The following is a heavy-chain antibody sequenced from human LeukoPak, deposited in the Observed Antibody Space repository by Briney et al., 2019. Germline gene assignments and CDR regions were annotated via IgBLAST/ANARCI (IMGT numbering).Heavy chain of an antibody. CDR2: ISWNSGSI. J-gene: IGHJ4*02. CDR1: GFAFDDYA. CDR3: AKDIRYSRNRWGGFDY. D-gene: IGHD6-13*01. Sequence: GGSLRLSCAASGFAFDDYAMHWVRQAPGKGLEWVSGISWNSGSIGYADSVKGRFTISRDNAKNSLYLQMNSLRAEDMALYYCAKDIRYSRNRWGGFDYWGQGTLVTVSS. V-gene: IGHV3-9*03.